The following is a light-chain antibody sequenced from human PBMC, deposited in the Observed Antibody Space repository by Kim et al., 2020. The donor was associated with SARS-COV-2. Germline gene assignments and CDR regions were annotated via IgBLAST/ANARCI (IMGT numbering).Light chain of an antibody. V-gene: IGKV1-5*03. Sequence: STLSASVGDRVRITCRASQSISSWLAWYQQKPGKAPKRLIYKACSLESGVPSRFSGSGSGTEFTLTISSLQPDDFATYYCQQYNSYSYTFGQGTKLEI. CDR3: QQYNSYSYT. CDR2: KAC. CDR1: QSISSW. J-gene: IGKJ2*01.